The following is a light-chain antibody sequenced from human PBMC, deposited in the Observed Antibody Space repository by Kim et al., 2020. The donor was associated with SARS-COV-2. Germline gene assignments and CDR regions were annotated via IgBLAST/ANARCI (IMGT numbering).Light chain of an antibody. Sequence: GQRITLSCSGSSSNFGSAYVSGYPQLPGTAPKLFTYSNSQRPSGVPDRFSGSKSGTSASLAISGLRFEDEAEYYCAVWDESLSGWLFGGGTQLTVL. J-gene: IGLJ3*02. V-gene: IGLV1-47*01. CDR2: SNS. CDR1: SSNFGSAY. CDR3: AVWDESLSGWL.